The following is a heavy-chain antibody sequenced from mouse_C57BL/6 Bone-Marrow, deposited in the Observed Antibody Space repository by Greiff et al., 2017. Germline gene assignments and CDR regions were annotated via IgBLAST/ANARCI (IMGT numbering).Heavy chain of an antibody. Sequence: EVKLVESGPGLVKPSQSLSLTCSVTGYSITSGYYWNWIRQLPGNKLEWMGYISYDGSNNYNPSLKNRISITRDTSKNQFFLKLNSVTTEDTATYYCARGGGYYYAMDYWGQGTSVTVSS. CDR2: ISYDGSN. V-gene: IGHV3-6*01. J-gene: IGHJ4*01. CDR1: GYSITSGYY. CDR3: ARGGGYYYAMDY.